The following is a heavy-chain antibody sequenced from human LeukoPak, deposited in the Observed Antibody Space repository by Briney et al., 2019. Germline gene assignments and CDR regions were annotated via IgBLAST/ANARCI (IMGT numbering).Heavy chain of an antibody. J-gene: IGHJ4*02. Sequence: PGGSLRLSCAASGFTVSSNYMTWVRQAPGKGLEWVAHINQGGGERYYVDSVKGRFTISRDNAKNLVFLQMNSLRAEDTAVYYCARGWNYAFRFDDWGQGTLITVSS. CDR3: ARGWNYAFRFDD. CDR2: INQGGGER. CDR1: GFTVSSNY. D-gene: IGHD1-7*01. V-gene: IGHV3-7*01.